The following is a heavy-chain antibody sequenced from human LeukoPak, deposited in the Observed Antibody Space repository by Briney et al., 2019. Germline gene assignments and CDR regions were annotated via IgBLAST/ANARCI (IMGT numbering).Heavy chain of an antibody. Sequence: SETLSLTCTVSGGSISSGGYYWSWIRQPPGKGLEWIGYIYHSGSTFYNPSLKSRVTISVDTSKNQFSLRLSSVTAADTAVYYCARGDDYGNRSGAFGIWGQGTMVTVSS. J-gene: IGHJ3*02. V-gene: IGHV4-30-2*02. D-gene: IGHD4-17*01. CDR3: ARGDDYGNRSGAFGI. CDR2: IYHSGST. CDR1: GGSISSGGYY.